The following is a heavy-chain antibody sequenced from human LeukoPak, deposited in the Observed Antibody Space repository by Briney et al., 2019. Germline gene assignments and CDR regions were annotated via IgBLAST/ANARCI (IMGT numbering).Heavy chain of an antibody. CDR3: ARVKYHYGSEY. CDR1: GGSISSSSYY. J-gene: IGHJ4*02. V-gene: IGHV4-39*07. CDR2: IYYSGST. D-gene: IGHD3-10*01. Sequence: PSETLSLTCTVSGGSISSSSYYWGWIRQPPGKGLEWIGSIYYSGSTYYNPSLKSRVTISVDTSKNQFSLKLSSVTAADTAVYYCARVKYHYGSEYWGQGTLVTVSS.